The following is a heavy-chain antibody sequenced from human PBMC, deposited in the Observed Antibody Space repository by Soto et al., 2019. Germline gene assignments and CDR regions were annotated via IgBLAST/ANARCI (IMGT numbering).Heavy chain of an antibody. V-gene: IGHV3-33*06. CDR1: GFTCGTYG. J-gene: IGHJ5*02. CDR3: AKGKVHIAARGWFDP. CDR2: IWYDGSDK. D-gene: IGHD6-6*01. Sequence: GRPLRLSCTASGFTCGTYGMHWVRQAPGKGLEWVALIWYDGSDKFYADSVKGRFTISRDNSKNTLYLQMNSLRAEDTAVYYCAKGKVHIAARGWFDPWGQGTLVTASS.